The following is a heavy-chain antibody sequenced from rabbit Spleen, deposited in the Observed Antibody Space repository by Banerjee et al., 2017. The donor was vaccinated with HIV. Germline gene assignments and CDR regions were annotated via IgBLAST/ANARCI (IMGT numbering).Heavy chain of an antibody. CDR1: GFSFSYSDY. CDR2: IGAGVSYTT. D-gene: IGHD8-1*01. J-gene: IGHJ6*01. CDR3: ARDSGTSFSSYGMDL. Sequence: QEQLVESGGGLVQPEGFLTLTCTASGFSFSYSDYMCWVRQPPGKGPEWIACIGAGVSYTTYYATWAKGRFTISKTSSTTVTLQMTSLTAADTATYFCARDSGTSFSSYGMDLWGPGTLVTVS. V-gene: IGHV1S45*01.